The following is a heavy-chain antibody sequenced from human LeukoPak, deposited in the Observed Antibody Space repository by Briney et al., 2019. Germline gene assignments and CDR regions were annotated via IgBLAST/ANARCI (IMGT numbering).Heavy chain of an antibody. CDR3: AKAPVTTCRGAYCYPFDY. Sequence: GGSLSLSCAASGFTLSSYAMSWVRQAPGKGLEWVSAISDSGNTYHADSVKGRLTISRDSSKNTLFLQMNSLRPEDAAVYYCAKAPVTTCRGAYCYPFDYWGQGTLVTVSS. CDR1: GFTLSSYA. V-gene: IGHV3-23*01. CDR2: ISDSGNT. J-gene: IGHJ4*02. D-gene: IGHD2-21*01.